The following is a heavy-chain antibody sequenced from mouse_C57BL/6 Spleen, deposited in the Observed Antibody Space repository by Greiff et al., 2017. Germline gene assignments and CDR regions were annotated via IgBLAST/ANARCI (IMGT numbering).Heavy chain of an antibody. CDR3: ATIYYGNYMDY. Sequence: QVQLKQSGAELVRPGTSVKVSCKASGYAFTNYLIEWVKQRPGQGLEWIGVINPGSGGTNYNEKFKGKATLTADKSSSTAYMQLSSLTSEDSAVYFCATIYYGNYMDYWGQGTSVTVSS. CDR2: INPGSGGT. V-gene: IGHV1-54*01. CDR1: GYAFTNYL. J-gene: IGHJ4*01. D-gene: IGHD2-1*01.